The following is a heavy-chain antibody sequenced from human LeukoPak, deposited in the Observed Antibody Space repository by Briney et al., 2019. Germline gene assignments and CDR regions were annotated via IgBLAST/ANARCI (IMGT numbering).Heavy chain of an antibody. Sequence: SETLSLTCAVYGGSFSGYYWSWIRQPPGKGLEWIGEINHSGSTNYNPSLKSRVTISVDTSKNQFSLKLSSVTAADTAVYYCARSDDSSGYYKIDYWGQGTLVTVSS. CDR2: INHSGST. J-gene: IGHJ4*02. V-gene: IGHV4-34*01. CDR3: ARSDDSSGYYKIDY. D-gene: IGHD3-22*01. CDR1: GGSFSGYY.